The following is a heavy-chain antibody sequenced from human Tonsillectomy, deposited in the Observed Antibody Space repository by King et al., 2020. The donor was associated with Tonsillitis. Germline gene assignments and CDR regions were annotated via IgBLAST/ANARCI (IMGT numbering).Heavy chain of an antibody. Sequence: VQLVESGGGVVQPGGSLRLSCAASGFTFSSYGMHWVRQAPGKGLEWVAFIRYDGSNKYYADSVKGRFTISRDKSKNTLFLQMNSLRAEDTAVYYCAKDPYGDYVGYYGMDVWGQGTTVTVSS. D-gene: IGHD4-17*01. CDR3: AKDPYGDYVGYYGMDV. V-gene: IGHV3-30*02. CDR1: GFTFSSYG. J-gene: IGHJ6*02. CDR2: IRYDGSNK.